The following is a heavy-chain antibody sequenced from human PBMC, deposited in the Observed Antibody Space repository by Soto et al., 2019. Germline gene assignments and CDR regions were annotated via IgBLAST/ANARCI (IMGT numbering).Heavy chain of an antibody. Sequence: QVQLVQSGAEVKKPGSSVKVSCKASGGTFSSYAISWVRQAPGQGLEWMGGIIPIFGTANYEQKFQGGVTITADESTSTAYMELSRLRSEDTAEYYCAGLYDSSGEGSFDLWGRGTLVTVSS. CDR1: GGTFSSYA. J-gene: IGHJ2*01. D-gene: IGHD3-22*01. CDR3: AGLYDSSGEGSFDL. V-gene: IGHV1-69*01. CDR2: IIPIFGTA.